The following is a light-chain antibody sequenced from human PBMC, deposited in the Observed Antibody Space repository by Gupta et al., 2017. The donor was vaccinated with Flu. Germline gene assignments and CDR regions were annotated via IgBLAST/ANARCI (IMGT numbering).Light chain of an antibody. Sequence: QSALTQPASVSGSPGQSITISCTGTSSDIGTYNLVSWYQQHPGKAPKLLIYEGSERPSGVSSRFSGSKPGNTASLTISGLQAEDEAAYYCCSYTGRSPVVFGGGTTVTVL. CDR2: EGS. J-gene: IGLJ2*01. V-gene: IGLV2-23*01. CDR1: SSDIGTYNL. CDR3: CSYTGRSPVV.